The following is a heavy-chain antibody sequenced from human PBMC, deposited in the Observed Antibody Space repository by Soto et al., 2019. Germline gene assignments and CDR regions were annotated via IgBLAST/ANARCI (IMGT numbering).Heavy chain of an antibody. CDR2: VSHRGST. Sequence: QVQLQESGPGLVKPSGTLSLTCAVSSDSITSSNWWSWVRQSPGKGLEWIGEVSHRGSTNYIPSLKSRVTISVDKSRNQFSLRLNSVTAADTAVYYCARNRYGGYDFDYWGQGTLVTVSS. CDR3: ARNRYGGYDFDY. J-gene: IGHJ4*02. CDR1: SDSITSSNW. D-gene: IGHD5-12*01. V-gene: IGHV4-4*02.